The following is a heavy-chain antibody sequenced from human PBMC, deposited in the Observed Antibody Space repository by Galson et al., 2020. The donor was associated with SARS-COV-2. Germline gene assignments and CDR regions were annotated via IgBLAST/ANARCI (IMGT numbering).Heavy chain of an antibody. CDR1: GFTFSSYA. D-gene: IGHD3-16*01. V-gene: IGHV3-30*04. CDR2: ISYDGSNK. J-gene: IGHJ6*02. CDR3: ARGFRGGYYYGIDV. Sequence: GGSLRLSCAASGFTFSSYAMHWVRQAPGKGLEWVAVISYDGSNKYYADSVKGRFTISRDNSKNTLYLQMNSLRAEDTAVYYCARGFRGGYYYGIDVWGQGTTVTVSS.